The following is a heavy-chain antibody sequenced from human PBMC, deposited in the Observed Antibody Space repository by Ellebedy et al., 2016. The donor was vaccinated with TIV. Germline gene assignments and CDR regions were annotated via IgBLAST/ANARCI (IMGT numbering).Heavy chain of an antibody. D-gene: IGHD6-19*01. CDR3: ARDQWLGRAYYFDS. CDR1: GFTFSNYW. V-gene: IGHV3-7*01. CDR2: IKQDASER. Sequence: GGSLRLSCVASGFTFSNYWMSWVRQAPGKGLEWVANIKQDASERYYVDSVKGRFSISRDNAKNSIDLQMNSLRDEDTAVYYCARDQWLGRAYYFDSWGQGILLIVSS. J-gene: IGHJ4*02.